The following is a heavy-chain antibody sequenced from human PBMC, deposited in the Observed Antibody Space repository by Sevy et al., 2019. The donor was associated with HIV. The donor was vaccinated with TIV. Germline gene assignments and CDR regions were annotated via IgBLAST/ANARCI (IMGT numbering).Heavy chain of an antibody. CDR2: IKTDGSNR. CDR3: VREGDTVLVPTAVDAFDF. V-gene: IGHV3-74*01. CDR1: GFTFSNYW. Sequence: GGSLRLSCAASGFTFSNYWMHWVRQAPGKGLVWVSRIKTDGSNRDSADSVKGRFFISRDNAKNLLCLQMNSLRAEDTAVYYCVREGDTVLVPTAVDAFDFWGQGTMVTVSS. D-gene: IGHD2-2*01. J-gene: IGHJ3*01.